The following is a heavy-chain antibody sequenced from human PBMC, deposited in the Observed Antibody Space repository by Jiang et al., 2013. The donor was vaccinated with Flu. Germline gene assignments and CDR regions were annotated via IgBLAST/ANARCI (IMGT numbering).Heavy chain of an antibody. CDR3: ARVQIVVVVAATPRDYYGMDV. J-gene: IGHJ6*02. D-gene: IGHD2-15*01. Sequence: LGTANYAQKFQGRVTITADESTSTAYMELSSLRSEDTAVYYCARVQIVVVVAATPRDYYGMDVWGQGTTVTVSS. CDR2: LGTA. V-gene: IGHV1-69*01.